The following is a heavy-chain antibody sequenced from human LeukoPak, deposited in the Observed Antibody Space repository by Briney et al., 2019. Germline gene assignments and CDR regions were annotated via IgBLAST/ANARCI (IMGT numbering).Heavy chain of an antibody. J-gene: IGHJ4*02. CDR1: GFTFSSYG. V-gene: IGHV3-30*02. Sequence: GGSLRLSCAASGFTFSSYGMHWVRQAPGKGLAWVAFIRYDGSNKYYADSVKGRFTISRDNSKNTLYLQMNSLRAEDTAVHYCAKASRIVVVPAAMDYWGQGTLVTVSS. CDR2: IRYDGSNK. CDR3: AKASRIVVVPAAMDY. D-gene: IGHD2-2*01.